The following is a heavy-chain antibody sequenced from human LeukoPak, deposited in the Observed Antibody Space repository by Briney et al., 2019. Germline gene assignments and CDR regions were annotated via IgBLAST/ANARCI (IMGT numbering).Heavy chain of an antibody. V-gene: IGHV1-2*02. Sequence: ASVKVSCKASGYTFSGYYMHWVRQAPGQGLEWMGWINTNTGGTNYAQKFQGRVTMTRDTYISTTYIELSRLRSDDTAVYYCASQPYYFDSSGYYDYWGQGTLVTVSS. CDR3: ASQPYYFDSSGYYDY. CDR1: GYTFSGYY. J-gene: IGHJ4*02. CDR2: INTNTGGT. D-gene: IGHD3-22*01.